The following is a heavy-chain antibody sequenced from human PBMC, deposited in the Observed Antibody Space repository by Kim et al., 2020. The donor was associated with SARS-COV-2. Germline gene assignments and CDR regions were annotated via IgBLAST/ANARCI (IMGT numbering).Heavy chain of an antibody. CDR1: GFTFSSYS. CDR2: ISSSSSYI. D-gene: IGHD2-2*01. CDR3: ARAARGYCSSTSCYYAFDI. Sequence: GGSLRLSCAASGFTFSSYSMNWVRQAPGKGLEWVSSISSSSSYIYYADSVKGRFTISRDNAKNSLYLQMNSLRAEETAVYYCARAARGYCSSTSCYYAFDIWGQGTMVTVSS. V-gene: IGHV3-21*01. J-gene: IGHJ3*02.